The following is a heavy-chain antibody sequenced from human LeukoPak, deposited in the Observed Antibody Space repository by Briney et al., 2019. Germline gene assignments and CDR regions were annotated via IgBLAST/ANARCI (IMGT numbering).Heavy chain of an antibody. D-gene: IGHD6-13*01. CDR2: VSSSGTTI. CDR1: GFTFSSYE. Sequence: QPGGSLRLSCAASGFTFSSYEMNWVRQAPGKGLEWISYVSSSGTTIYYADSVKGRFTISRDNAKNSLYLQLNSLRAEDTAVYYCARGNWEQQPKYNYFYYMDVWGKGTTVTISS. V-gene: IGHV3-48*03. J-gene: IGHJ6*03. CDR3: ARGNWEQQPKYNYFYYMDV.